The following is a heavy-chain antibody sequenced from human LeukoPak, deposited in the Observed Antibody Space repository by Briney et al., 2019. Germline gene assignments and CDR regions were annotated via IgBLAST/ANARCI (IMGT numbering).Heavy chain of an antibody. D-gene: IGHD5-12*01. J-gene: IGHJ5*02. CDR3: ARQLRGYSGYGTP. CDR2: IIPIFGTA. V-gene: IGHV1-69*05. CDR1: GGTFSSYA. Sequence: SVKVSCKASGGTFSSYAISWVRQAPGQGLEWMGGIIPIFGTANYAQKLQGRVTMTTDTSTSTAYMELRSLRSDDTAVYYCARQLRGYSGYGTPWGQGTLVTVSS.